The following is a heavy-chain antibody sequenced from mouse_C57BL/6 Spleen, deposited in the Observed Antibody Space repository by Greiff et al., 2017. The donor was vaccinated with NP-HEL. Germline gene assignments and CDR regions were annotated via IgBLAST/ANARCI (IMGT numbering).Heavy chain of an antibody. V-gene: IGHV1-52*01. CDR3: ARWYSNYPHYAMDY. J-gene: IGHJ4*01. D-gene: IGHD2-5*01. Sequence: VQLQQPGAELVRPGSSVKLSCKASGYTFSSYWMHWVKQRPIQGLEWIGNIDPSDSETHYNQKFKDKATLTVDKSSSTAYMQLSSLTSEDSAVYYCARWYSNYPHYAMDYWGQGTSVTVSS. CDR1: GYTFSSYW. CDR2: IDPSDSET.